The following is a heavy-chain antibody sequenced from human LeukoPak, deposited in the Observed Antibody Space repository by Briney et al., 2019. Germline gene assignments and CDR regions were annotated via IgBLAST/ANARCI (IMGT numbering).Heavy chain of an antibody. CDR3: VKEDNAILEV. Sequence: GGSLRLSCAASGFTFSSYWMSWVRQAPGKGLEWVANIKQDGSEKYYVDSVKGRFTISRDNAKNSLYLQMNSLRAEDTALYHSVKEDNAILEVWGQGTVVTVSS. CDR2: IKQDGSEK. J-gene: IGHJ3*01. CDR1: GFTFSSYW. V-gene: IGHV3-7*05. D-gene: IGHD1-1*01.